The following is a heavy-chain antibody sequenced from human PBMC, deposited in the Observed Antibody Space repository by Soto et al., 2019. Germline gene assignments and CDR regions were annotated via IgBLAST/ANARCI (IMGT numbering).Heavy chain of an antibody. J-gene: IGHJ5*02. V-gene: IGHV1-18*01. CDR1: GYTFSNYG. D-gene: IGHD1-26*01. CDR3: ARVLQGAEAWFGP. Sequence: QVQLVQSGGEVKRPGASVKVSCKTSGYTFSNYGITWVRQAPGQPLEWLGWISLYSDGTNYAQKFQGRVSMTTDTSTTTAYMELRSLRSDDTAIYYCARVLQGAEAWFGPWGQGTLVTVSS. CDR2: ISLYSDGT.